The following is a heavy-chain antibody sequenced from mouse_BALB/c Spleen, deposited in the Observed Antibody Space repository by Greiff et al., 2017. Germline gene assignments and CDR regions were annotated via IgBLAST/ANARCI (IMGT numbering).Heavy chain of an antibody. CDR3: ARDDYRYYAMDY. D-gene: IGHD2-14*01. V-gene: IGHV5-6-3*01. Sequence: EVKLVESGGGLVQPGGSLKLSCAASGFTFSSYGMSWVRQTPDKRLELVATINSNGGSTYYPDSVKGRFTISRDNAKNTLYLQMSSLKSEDTAMYYCARDDYRYYAMDYWGQGTSVTVSS. J-gene: IGHJ4*01. CDR2: INSNGGST. CDR1: GFTFSSYG.